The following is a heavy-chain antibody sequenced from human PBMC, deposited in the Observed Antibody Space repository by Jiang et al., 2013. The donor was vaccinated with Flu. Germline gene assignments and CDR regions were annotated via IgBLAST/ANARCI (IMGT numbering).Heavy chain of an antibody. D-gene: IGHD3-3*01. CDR3: ASPSPSGYYFY. CDR2: IIPILGIA. V-gene: IGHV1-69*04. CDR1: GYTFTSYG. J-gene: IGHJ4*02. Sequence: SGAEVKKPGASVKVSCKASGYTFTSYGISWVRQAPGQGLEWMGRIIPILGIANYAQKFRGRVTITADKSTSTAYMELSSLRSEDTAVYYCASPSPSGYYFYWGQGTLVTVSS.